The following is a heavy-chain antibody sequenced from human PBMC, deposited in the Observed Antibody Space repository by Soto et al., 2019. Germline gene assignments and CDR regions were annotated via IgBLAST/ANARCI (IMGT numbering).Heavy chain of an antibody. D-gene: IGHD3-9*01. CDR2: IYYSGST. J-gene: IGHJ4*02. V-gene: IGHV4-39*01. CDR3: ARHSYYDILTGPTFHFDY. CDR1: GGSISNSNYY. Sequence: SETLSLTCNVSGGSISNSNYYWGWIRQPPGKGLEWIGSIYYSGSTYYNPSLKSRVTISVDTSKNQFSLKLSSVTAADTAVYYCARHSYYDILTGPTFHFDYWGQGTLVTVSS.